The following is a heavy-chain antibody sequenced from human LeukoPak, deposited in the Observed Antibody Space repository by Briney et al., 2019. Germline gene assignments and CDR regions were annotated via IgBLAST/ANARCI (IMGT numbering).Heavy chain of an antibody. CDR1: GVSISSGDYY. V-gene: IGHV4-30-4*01. CDR3: ARANRGMITFGGVIVEYYFDY. Sequence: PSETLSLTCTVSGVSISSGDYYWSWIRQPPGKGLEWIGYIYYSGSTYYNPSLKSRVTISVDTSKNQFSLKLSSVTAADTAVYYCARANRGMITFGGVIVEYYFDYWGQGTLVTVSS. D-gene: IGHD3-16*02. CDR2: IYYSGST. J-gene: IGHJ4*02.